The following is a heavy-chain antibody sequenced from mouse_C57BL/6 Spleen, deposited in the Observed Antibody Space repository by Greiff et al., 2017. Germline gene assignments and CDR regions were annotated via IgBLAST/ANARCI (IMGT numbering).Heavy chain of an antibody. CDR2: LNPGSGST. CDR3: AKRWYYAMDY. V-gene: IGHV1-55*01. J-gene: IGHJ4*01. Sequence: VQLQQPGAELVKPGASVKLSCKASGYTFTSYWITWVKQRPGQGLEWIGDLNPGSGSTNYNEKFKSKAKLTVDTSYSTAYRQHSRLTSGKSAVYYCAKRWYYAMDYWGQGTSVTVSS. CDR1: GYTFTSYW.